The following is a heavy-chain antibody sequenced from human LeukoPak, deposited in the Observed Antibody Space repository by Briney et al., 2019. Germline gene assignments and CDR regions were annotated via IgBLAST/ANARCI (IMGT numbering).Heavy chain of an antibody. J-gene: IGHJ4*02. CDR2: IYYSGST. CDR3: ARHWETSSWYVDY. CDR1: GGSISSYY. D-gene: IGHD6-13*01. V-gene: IGHV4-59*08. Sequence: SETLSLTCTVSGGSISSYYWSWIRQPPGKGLEWIGYIYYSGSTNYNPSLKSRVTISVDTSKNQLSLKLSSVTAADTAVYYCARHWETSSWYVDYWGQGTLVTVSS.